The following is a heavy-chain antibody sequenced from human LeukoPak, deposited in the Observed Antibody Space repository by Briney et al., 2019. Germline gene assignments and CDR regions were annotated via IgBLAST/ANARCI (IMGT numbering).Heavy chain of an antibody. Sequence: PSETLSLTCAVSGGSISSNNWWSWVRQPPGKGLEWIGEINHSGSTNYNPPLKSRDPISVDTSKNQFSLKMSSVTAADTAVYYCARGSPGPKVVPAAIGNWFDPWGQGTLVTVSS. J-gene: IGHJ5*02. CDR3: ARGSPGPKVVPAAIGNWFDP. V-gene: IGHV4-4*02. CDR2: INHSGST. D-gene: IGHD2-2*02. CDR1: GGSISSNNW.